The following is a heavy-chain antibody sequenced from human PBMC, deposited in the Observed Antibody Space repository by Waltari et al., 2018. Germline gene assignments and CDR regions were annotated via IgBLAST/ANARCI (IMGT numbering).Heavy chain of an antibody. J-gene: IGHJ4*02. D-gene: IGHD3-22*01. CDR1: GFTFSSHW. Sequence: EVQLVESGGGLVQPGGSLSLSCAASGFTFSSHWMHWVRQAPGKGLVWVSRINGDGSSTSYADSVKGRFTISRDNAKNTLYLQMNNLRAEDTAVYYCARVGIRGSGYYRGVDFWGQGTLVTVSS. CDR2: INGDGSST. CDR3: ARVGIRGSGYYRGVDF. V-gene: IGHV3-74*01.